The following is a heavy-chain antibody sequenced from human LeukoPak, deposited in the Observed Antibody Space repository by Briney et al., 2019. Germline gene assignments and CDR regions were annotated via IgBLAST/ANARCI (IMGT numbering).Heavy chain of an antibody. V-gene: IGHV3-48*03. J-gene: IGHJ4*02. D-gene: IGHD3-10*01. CDR3: ARSLWFGELFFAY. CDR2: ISSSGSTI. Sequence: PGGSLRLSRAASGFTFSSYEMNWVRQAPGKGLEWVSYISSSGSTIYYADSVKGRFTISRDNAKNSLYLQMNSLRAEDTAVYYCARSLWFGELFFAYWGQGTLVTVSS. CDR1: GFTFSSYE.